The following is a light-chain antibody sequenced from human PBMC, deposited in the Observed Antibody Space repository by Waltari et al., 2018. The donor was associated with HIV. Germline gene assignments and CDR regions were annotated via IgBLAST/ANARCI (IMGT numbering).Light chain of an antibody. Sequence: QSALTQPASVSGAPGQSFTISCTGTASDIGDYNYVSWYQQHPGKAPKLVIYDVSNRPSGISTRFSGSKSGTTASLTISGLQAEDEAVYYCSSYTRSTRTTAWLFGGGTRLTVL. CDR1: ASDIGDYNY. CDR3: SSYTRSTRTTAWL. V-gene: IGLV2-14*03. J-gene: IGLJ2*01. CDR2: DVS.